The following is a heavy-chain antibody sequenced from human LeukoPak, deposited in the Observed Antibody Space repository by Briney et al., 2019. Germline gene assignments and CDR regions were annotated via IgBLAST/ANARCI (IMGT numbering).Heavy chain of an antibody. CDR1: GGSISSGSYY. CDR3: ARDWAPGYSSGWLHAFDI. D-gene: IGHD6-19*01. Sequence: SETLSLTCTVSGGSISSGSYYWSWIRQPAGKGLEWIGRIYTSGSTNYNPSLKSRVTISVDTSKNQFSLKLSSVTAADTAVYYCARDWAPGYSSGWLHAFDIWGQGTMVTVSS. V-gene: IGHV4-61*02. J-gene: IGHJ3*02. CDR2: IYTSGST.